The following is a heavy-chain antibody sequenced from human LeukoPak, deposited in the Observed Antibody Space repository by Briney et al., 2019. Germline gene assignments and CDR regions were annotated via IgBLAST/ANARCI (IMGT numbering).Heavy chain of an antibody. D-gene: IGHD4-17*01. CDR1: GYTFSRHG. J-gene: IGHJ2*01. V-gene: IGHV3-33*01. CDR2: VWYDGRNR. CDR3: ARGGYYGDYRKDWYFDL. Sequence: GGSLRLSCAASGYTFSRHGIHWVRQAPGKGLEWVAVVWYDGRNRDYADSVKGRFTISKDNSNNMVFLQMDRLRAEDTAVYYCARGGYYGDYRKDWYFDLWGRGTLVTVSS.